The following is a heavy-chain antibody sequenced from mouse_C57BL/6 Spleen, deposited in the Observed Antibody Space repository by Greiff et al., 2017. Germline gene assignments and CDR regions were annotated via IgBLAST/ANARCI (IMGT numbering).Heavy chain of an antibody. D-gene: IGHD2-2*01. V-gene: IGHV5-4*01. CDR2: ISDGGSYT. CDR1: GFTFSSYA. J-gene: IGHJ4*01. CDR3: AREGGIYYGYDNYAMDY. Sequence: EVQVVESGGGLVKPGGSLKLSCAASGFTFSSYAMSWVRQTPEKRLEWVATISDGGSYTYYPDNVKGRFTISRDNAKNNLYLQMSHLKSEDTAMYYCAREGGIYYGYDNYAMDYWGQGTSVTVSS.